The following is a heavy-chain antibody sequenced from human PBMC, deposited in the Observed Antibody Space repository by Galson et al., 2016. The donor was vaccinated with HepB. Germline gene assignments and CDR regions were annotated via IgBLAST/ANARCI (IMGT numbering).Heavy chain of an antibody. CDR1: GGAISRGGYY. V-gene: IGHV4-31*03. D-gene: IGHD3-10*01. CDR2: TFYSGSD. Sequence: TLSLTCTVSGGAISRGGYYWSWIRQVPGKGLEWIGYTFYSGSDYYNPSFKNRVTISADTSKNQIYLNMMFATVADTAVYYCARTFPDLDYYSPGKYFFGTWGQGARVIVSA. CDR3: ARTFPDLDYYSPGKYFFGT. J-gene: IGHJ5*02.